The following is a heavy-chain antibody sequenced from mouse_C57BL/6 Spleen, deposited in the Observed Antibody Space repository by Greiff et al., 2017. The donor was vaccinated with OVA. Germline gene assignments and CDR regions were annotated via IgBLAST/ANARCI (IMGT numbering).Heavy chain of an antibody. CDR2: IYPGSGST. J-gene: IGHJ3*01. V-gene: IGHV1-55*01. Sequence: VKLMESGAELVKPGASVKMSCKASGYTFTSYWITWVKQRPGQGLEWIGDIYPGSGSTNYNEKFKSKATLTVDTSSSTAYMQLSSLTSEDSAVYYCARSRGWFAYWGQGTLVTVSA. CDR1: GYTFTSYW. CDR3: ARSRGWFAY.